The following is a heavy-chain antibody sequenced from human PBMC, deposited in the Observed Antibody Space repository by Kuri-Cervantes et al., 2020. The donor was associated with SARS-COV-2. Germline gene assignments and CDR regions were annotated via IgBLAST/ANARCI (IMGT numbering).Heavy chain of an antibody. CDR2: IGNTDTTT. CDR3: ARDGGGYYDSSGYYGQLGFDY. D-gene: IGHD3-22*01. CDR1: GFTFNSYE. J-gene: IGHJ4*02. Sequence: GESLKISCAASGFTFNSYEMNWVRQAPGKGLEWLSYIGNTDTTTYYGDSVKGRFTISRDNAKNLLYLQMNSLRAEDTALYYCARDGGGYYDSSGYYGQLGFDYWGQGTLVTVSS. V-gene: IGHV3-48*03.